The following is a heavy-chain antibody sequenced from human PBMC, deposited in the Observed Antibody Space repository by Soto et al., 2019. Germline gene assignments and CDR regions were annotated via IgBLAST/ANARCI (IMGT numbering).Heavy chain of an antibody. V-gene: IGHV3-74*01. D-gene: IGHD2-21*02. CDR3: VRGTSDWPGIDS. J-gene: IGHJ5*01. CDR1: GFTFRIYW. Sequence: EVQLVESGGGLVQPGGSLRLSCSASGFTFRIYWMHWARQAPGKGLEWVSYISSADTDYADSVQGRFTISRDNAKNTLYLQMNSLRAEDTAVYYCVRGTSDWPGIDSWGQGTLVTVS. CDR2: ISSADT.